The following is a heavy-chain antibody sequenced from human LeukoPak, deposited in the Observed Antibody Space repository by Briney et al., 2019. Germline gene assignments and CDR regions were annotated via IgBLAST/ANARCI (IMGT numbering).Heavy chain of an antibody. CDR3: AREPGIAALYYYYGMDV. CDR1: GGSISSSSYY. V-gene: IGHV4-61*01. J-gene: IGHJ6*02. Sequence: SETLSLTCTVSGGSISSSSYYWGWIRQPPGEKLEWIGYINYVGATSYNPSLKSRVSISVDTSKSQCSLKLSSVTAADTAVYYCAREPGIAALYYYYGMDVWGQGTTVTVSS. CDR2: INYVGAT. D-gene: IGHD6-13*01.